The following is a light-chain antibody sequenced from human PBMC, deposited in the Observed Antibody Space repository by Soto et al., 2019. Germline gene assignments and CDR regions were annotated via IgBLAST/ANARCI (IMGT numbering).Light chain of an antibody. CDR1: SSDIGAYNF. V-gene: IGLV2-14*01. CDR3: SSLTSTYTYV. CDR2: EVT. J-gene: IGLJ1*01. Sequence: QSVLTQPASVSGSPGQSITISCTGTSSDIGAYNFVSWYQQHPGKAPKLIIFEVTNRPSGVSIRFSGSKSGNTASLTISGLQTEDEADYYCSSLTSTYTYVFGTGTKLTVL.